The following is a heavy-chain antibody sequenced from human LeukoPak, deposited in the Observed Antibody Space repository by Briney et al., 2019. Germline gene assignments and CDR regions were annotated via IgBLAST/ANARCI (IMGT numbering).Heavy chain of an antibody. CDR2: ISYDGSNK. Sequence: GRSLRLSCAASGFTFSSYGMHWVRQAPGKGLEWVAVISYDGSNKYYVDSVKGRFTISRDNSKNTLYLQMNSLRAEDTAVYYCAKDSPSGSYSNGVDYWGQGTLVTVSS. CDR3: AKDSPSGSYSNGVDY. J-gene: IGHJ4*02. V-gene: IGHV3-30*18. D-gene: IGHD1-26*01. CDR1: GFTFSSYG.